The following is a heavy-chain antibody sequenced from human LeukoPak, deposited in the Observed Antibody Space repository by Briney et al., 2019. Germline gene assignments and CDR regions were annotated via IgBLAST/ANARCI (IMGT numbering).Heavy chain of an antibody. Sequence: GASVKVSCKASGYTFTGYYMHWVRQAPGQGLEWMGWINPNSGGTNYAQKFQGRVTMTTDTSTSTAYMELRSLRSDDTAVYYCARSRYDSSGLVDYWGQGTLVTVSS. CDR3: ARSRYDSSGLVDY. J-gene: IGHJ4*02. CDR2: INPNSGGT. V-gene: IGHV1-2*02. CDR1: GYTFTGYY. D-gene: IGHD3-22*01.